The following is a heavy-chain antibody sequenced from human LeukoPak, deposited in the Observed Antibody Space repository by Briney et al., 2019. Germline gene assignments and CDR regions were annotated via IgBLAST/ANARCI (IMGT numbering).Heavy chain of an antibody. D-gene: IGHD2-2*01. CDR3: ARDLTVPTSMDV. J-gene: IGHJ6*04. CDR1: GITFSSYN. CDR2: ISSSSII. V-gene: IGHV3-48*01. Sequence: PGGSLRLSCAATGITFSSYNINWVRQAPGKALEWVSYISSSSIIYYADSVTGRFTLSRDNAKNSLYLQMNSLRAEDTAVYYCARDLTVPTSMDVWGKGTTVTVSS.